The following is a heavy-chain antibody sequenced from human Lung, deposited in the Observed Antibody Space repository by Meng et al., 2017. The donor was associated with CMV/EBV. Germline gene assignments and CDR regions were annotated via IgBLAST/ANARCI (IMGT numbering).Heavy chain of an antibody. Sequence: GGSLRLXCVASGFTFSSYGVSWVRQAPGKGLEWVSYISGSGSTIYYADSVKGRFTISRDNAKNSLHLQMNSLRAEDTAVYYCARDPLYDLGNFYYYGMDVWGQGTTVTVSS. CDR3: ARDPLYDLGNFYYYGMDV. V-gene: IGHV3-48*03. CDR2: ISGSGSTI. D-gene: IGHD3-3*01. J-gene: IGHJ6*02. CDR1: GFTFSSYG.